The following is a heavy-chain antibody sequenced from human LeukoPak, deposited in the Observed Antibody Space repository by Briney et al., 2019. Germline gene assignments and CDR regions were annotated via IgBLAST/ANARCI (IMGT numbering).Heavy chain of an antibody. CDR1: GFTVSSNY. CDR3: ARDTSGYSYGSRYYYYMDV. D-gene: IGHD5-18*01. Sequence: PGGSLRLSCAASGFTVSSNYMSWVRQAPGKGLEWVSVIYSGGSTYYADSVKGRFTISRDNAKNSLYLQMNSLRAEDTAVYYCARDTSGYSYGSRYYYYMDVWGKGTTVTVSS. J-gene: IGHJ6*03. V-gene: IGHV3-53*01. CDR2: IYSGGST.